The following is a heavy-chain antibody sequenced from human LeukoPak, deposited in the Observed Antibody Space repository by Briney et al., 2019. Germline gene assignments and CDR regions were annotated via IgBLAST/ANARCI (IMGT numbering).Heavy chain of an antibody. J-gene: IGHJ4*02. Sequence: GGSLRLSCAASGFTFSSYWMTWVRQAPGKGLEWVANINQDGSEKYYVVPVKGRFTISRDSAKNSLYLQMNSLRAEDTALYYCAREVSEGFDFWGQGTLVTVSS. CDR1: GFTFSSYW. D-gene: IGHD3-22*01. CDR3: AREVSEGFDF. V-gene: IGHV3-7*01. CDR2: INQDGSEK.